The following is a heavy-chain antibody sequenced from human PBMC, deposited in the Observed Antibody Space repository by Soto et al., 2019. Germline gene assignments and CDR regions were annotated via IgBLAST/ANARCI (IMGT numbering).Heavy chain of an antibody. CDR1: GGSISSSSYY. Sequence: QLQLQESGPGLVKPSETLSLTCTVSGGSISSSSYYWGWIRQPPGKGLEWIGSIYYSGSTYYNPSLTXRXTXSXNTSKNQFSLKLSSVTAADTAVYYCARRGSSSWYGYWGQGTLVTVSS. CDR3: ARRGSSSWYGY. V-gene: IGHV4-39*01. D-gene: IGHD6-13*01. CDR2: IYYSGST. J-gene: IGHJ4*02.